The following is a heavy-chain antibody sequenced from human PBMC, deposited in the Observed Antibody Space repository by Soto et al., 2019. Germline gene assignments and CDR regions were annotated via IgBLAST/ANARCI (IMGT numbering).Heavy chain of an antibody. D-gene: IGHD2-15*01. CDR1: GVTFSSYA. V-gene: IGHV3-23*01. CDR2: IIGSGSDT. J-gene: IGHJ2*01. Sequence: GGSLRLSCAASGVTFSSYAMSWFRQAPGKGLEWVSHIIGSGSDTFYTDFVKGRFIVSRDNSKNTLYLQMSGLRAEDTAVYYCAAPRRSSGWYFARWGRGNLVTVAS. CDR3: AAPRRSSGWYFAR.